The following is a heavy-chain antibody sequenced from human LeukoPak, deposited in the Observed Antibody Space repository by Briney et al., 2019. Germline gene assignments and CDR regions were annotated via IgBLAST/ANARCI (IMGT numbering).Heavy chain of an antibody. CDR3: ARAGPSKYDFWSGYENAFDI. D-gene: IGHD3/OR15-3a*01. J-gene: IGHJ3*02. Sequence: KPGGSLRLSCAASGFTFSDYLLTWIRQAPGKGLEWVSYISSRGSNIYYADCVKGRFTLSRDNAKNSLLLQMNNLRAEDTAVYYCARAGPSKYDFWSGYENAFDIWGQGTMVTVSS. CDR2: ISSRGSNI. V-gene: IGHV3-11*01. CDR1: GFTFSDYL.